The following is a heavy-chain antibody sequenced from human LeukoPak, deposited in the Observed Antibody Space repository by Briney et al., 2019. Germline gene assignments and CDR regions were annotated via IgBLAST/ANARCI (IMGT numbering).Heavy chain of an antibody. CDR1: GFTFSSYA. Sequence: GGSLRLSCAASGFTFSSYAMSWVRQAPGKGLEWVSAISGSGGGTYYADSVKGRFTISRDNSKNTLYLQMNSLRAEDTAVYYCAKAVEYYDFWSGFQYMDVWGKGTTVTVSS. V-gene: IGHV3-23*01. D-gene: IGHD3-3*01. J-gene: IGHJ6*03. CDR3: AKAVEYYDFWSGFQYMDV. CDR2: ISGSGGGT.